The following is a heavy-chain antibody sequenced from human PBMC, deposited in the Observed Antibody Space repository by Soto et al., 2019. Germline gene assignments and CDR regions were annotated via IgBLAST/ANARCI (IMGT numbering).Heavy chain of an antibody. CDR2: INPGNGNT. Sequence: ASVKVSCKASGYTFSIFAMHWVRQAPGQRPEWMGWINPGNGNTKYSQTFQGRVTISRDTSASTAYMELSSLISEDTAVYYCARAVARGVKTIYYFYGMDVWGQGTTVTVSS. CDR1: GYTFSIFA. D-gene: IGHD3-10*01. CDR3: ARAVARGVKTIYYFYGMDV. V-gene: IGHV1-3*01. J-gene: IGHJ6*02.